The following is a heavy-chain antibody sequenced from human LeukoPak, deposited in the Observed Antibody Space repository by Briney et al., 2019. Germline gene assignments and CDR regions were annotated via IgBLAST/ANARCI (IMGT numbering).Heavy chain of an antibody. CDR2: IYYSGST. V-gene: IGHV4-31*03. CDR3: ARTLHSSGSYYYDY. J-gene: IGHJ4*02. D-gene: IGHD3-10*01. Sequence: PSETLSLTCTVSGGSISSGGYYWSWIRQHPGKGLEWIGYIYYSGSTYYNPSLKSRVTISVDTSKNQFSLKLSSVTAADTAVYYCARTLHSSGSYYYDYWGQGTLVTVSS. CDR1: GGSISSGGYY.